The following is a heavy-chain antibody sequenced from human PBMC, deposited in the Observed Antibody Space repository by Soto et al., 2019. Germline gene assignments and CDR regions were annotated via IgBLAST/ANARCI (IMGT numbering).Heavy chain of an antibody. Sequence: GGSLRLSCAASGFTFSSYAMSWVRQAPGKGLEWVSAISVSGGSTYYADSVKGRFTISRDNSKNTLYLQMNSLRAEDTAVYYCAKGKDIVVVPAAILSSYYYYGMDVWGQGTTVTVSS. CDR1: GFTFSSYA. V-gene: IGHV3-23*01. CDR3: AKGKDIVVVPAAILSSYYYYGMDV. D-gene: IGHD2-2*01. J-gene: IGHJ6*02. CDR2: ISVSGGST.